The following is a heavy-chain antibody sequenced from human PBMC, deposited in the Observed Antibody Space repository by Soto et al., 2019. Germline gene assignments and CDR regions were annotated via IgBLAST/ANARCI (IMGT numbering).Heavy chain of an antibody. CDR1: GFTFRTYG. V-gene: IGHV3-30*18. CDR2: ISDDGSQK. CDR3: AKEAPGGWHFFDT. J-gene: IGHJ4*02. Sequence: GGSLRLSCAASGFTFRTYGMHWVRQAPGKGLEWVAFISDDGSQKYYGDSVKGRFTISRDNSKNTLSLRMISLRTEDTSVYYCAKEAPGGWHFFDTWGQGTLVTVSS. D-gene: IGHD6-19*01.